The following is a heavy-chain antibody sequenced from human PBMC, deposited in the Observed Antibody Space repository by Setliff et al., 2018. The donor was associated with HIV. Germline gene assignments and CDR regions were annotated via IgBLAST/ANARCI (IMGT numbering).Heavy chain of an antibody. D-gene: IGHD6-6*01. CDR2: INRSGTT. V-gene: IGHV4-34*01. J-gene: IGHJ1*01. Sequence: PSETLSLTCAVYNGSLSGYYWSWIRQPPGKGLEWSGEINRSGTTNYNPSLNSPVTISVDTSKNQFSLKLSSVTAADTAVYYCARGRGIAARYFEDWGQGTLVTVSS. CDR1: NGSLSGYY. CDR3: ARGRGIAARYFED.